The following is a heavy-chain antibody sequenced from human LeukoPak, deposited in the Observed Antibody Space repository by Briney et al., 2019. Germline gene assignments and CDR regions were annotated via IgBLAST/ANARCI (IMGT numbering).Heavy chain of an antibody. CDR2: INTNTGNP. D-gene: IGHD2-2*01. CDR3: ARYPRRHCSSTSCYFETYYYYYYMDV. V-gene: IGHV7-4-1*02. J-gene: IGHJ6*03. Sequence: ASVKVSCKASGYTFTSYAMNWVRQAPGQGLEWMGWINTNTGNPTYAQGFTGRFVFSLDTSVSTAYLQISSLKAEDTAVYYCARYPRRHCSSTSCYFETYYYYYYMDVWGKGTTVTVSS. CDR1: GYTFTSYA.